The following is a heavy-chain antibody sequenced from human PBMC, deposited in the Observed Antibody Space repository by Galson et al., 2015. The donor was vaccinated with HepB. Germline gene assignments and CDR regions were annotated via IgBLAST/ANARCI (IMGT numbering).Heavy chain of an antibody. Sequence: SLRLSCAASGFTFSGSAMHWVRQASGKGLEWVGRIRSKANSYATAYAASVKGRFTISRDDSKNTAYLQMNSLKTEDTAVYYCTRGYDYIWGSSWFDPWGQGTLVTVSS. CDR1: GFTFSGSA. J-gene: IGHJ5*02. V-gene: IGHV3-73*01. CDR2: IRSKANSYAT. D-gene: IGHD3-16*01. CDR3: TRGYDYIWGSSWFDP.